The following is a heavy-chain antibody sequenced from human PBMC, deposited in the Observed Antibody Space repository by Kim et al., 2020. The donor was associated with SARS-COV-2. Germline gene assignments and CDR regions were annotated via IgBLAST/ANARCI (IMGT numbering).Heavy chain of an antibody. CDR3: AKGTVAGTGAWDY. J-gene: IGHJ4*02. CDR1: GFTFSGYA. V-gene: IGHV3-23*01. CDR2: ISGSGGST. D-gene: IGHD6-19*01. Sequence: GGSLRLSCAASGFTFSGYAMSWVRQAPGKGLEWVSAISGSGGSTNYADSVKGRFTISRDKSKNTLYLQMNSLRAEDTAVYYCAKGTVAGTGAWDYWGQGTLVTASS.